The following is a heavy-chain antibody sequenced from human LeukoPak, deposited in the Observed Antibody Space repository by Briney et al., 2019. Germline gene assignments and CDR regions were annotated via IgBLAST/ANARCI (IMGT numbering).Heavy chain of an antibody. V-gene: IGHV4-39*07. CDR3: ARCIAVAGTGRLRGYYFDY. CDR2: IFYSGNT. J-gene: IGHJ4*02. Sequence: PSETLSLTCTVSGGSISSSGYYWGWIRQPPGKGLEWIGSIFYSGNTYYNPSLKSRVTISVDKSKNQFSLKLSSVTAADTAVYYCARCIAVAGTGRLRGYYFDYWGQGTLVTVSS. D-gene: IGHD6-19*01. CDR1: GGSISSSGYY.